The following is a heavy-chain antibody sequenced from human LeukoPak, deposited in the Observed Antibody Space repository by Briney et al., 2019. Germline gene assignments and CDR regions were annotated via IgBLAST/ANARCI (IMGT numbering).Heavy chain of an antibody. J-gene: IGHJ3*02. V-gene: IGHV3-7*04. D-gene: IGHD2-2*01. CDR3: ARGEYHLPFDI. CDR2: IKQDGSEK. CDR1: GFTFSSYW. Sequence: GGSLRLSCAASGFTFSSYWMSWVRQAPGTGLERVANIKQDGSEKYYVDSVKGRFTISRDNAENSLYLQMNSLRAEDTAVYYCARGEYHLPFDIWGQGTMVTVSS.